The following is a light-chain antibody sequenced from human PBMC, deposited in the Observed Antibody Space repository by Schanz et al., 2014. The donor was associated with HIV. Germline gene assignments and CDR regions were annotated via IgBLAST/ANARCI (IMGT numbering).Light chain of an antibody. V-gene: IGLV2-14*02. CDR3: SSYTRGSTYV. Sequence: QSALAQPASVSGSPGQSITISCTGTSNDVGTTDRVSWYQQHPDKAPKLMIYDVSNRPSGVSSRFFGSKSGNTASLTISGLQAEDEAEYYCSSYTRGSTYVFGSGTKPTVL. CDR2: DVS. J-gene: IGLJ1*01. CDR1: SNDVGTTDR.